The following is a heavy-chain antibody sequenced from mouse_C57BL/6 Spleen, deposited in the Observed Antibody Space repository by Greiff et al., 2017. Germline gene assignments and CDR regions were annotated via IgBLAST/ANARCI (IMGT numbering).Heavy chain of an antibody. CDR3: ARGTGTWYFDV. CDR2: ISSGSSTI. Sequence: EVQLMESGGGLVKPGGSLKLSCAASGFTFSDYGMHWVRQAPEKGLEWVAYISSGSSTIYYADTVKGRFTISRDNAKNTLFLQMTSLRSEDTAMYYCARGTGTWYFDVWGTGTTVTVSS. CDR1: GFTFSDYG. J-gene: IGHJ1*03. D-gene: IGHD4-1*01. V-gene: IGHV5-17*01.